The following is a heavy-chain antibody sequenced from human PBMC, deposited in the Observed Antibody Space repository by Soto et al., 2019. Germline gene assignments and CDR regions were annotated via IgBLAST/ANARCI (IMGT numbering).Heavy chain of an antibody. D-gene: IGHD3-16*01. Sequence: ASETLSLTCSVSGGSMRSEGYYWSWIRQHPGKGLEWIGYIYYSGLTDYNPSLKSRLTISVDKSKNEFYLKMRSVTAADTAVYYCAYLRGFPGYPGDWVQGNLVAVSS. V-gene: IGHV4-31*03. CDR3: AYLRGFPGYPGD. CDR1: GGSMRSEGYY. CDR2: IYYSGLT. J-gene: IGHJ4*02.